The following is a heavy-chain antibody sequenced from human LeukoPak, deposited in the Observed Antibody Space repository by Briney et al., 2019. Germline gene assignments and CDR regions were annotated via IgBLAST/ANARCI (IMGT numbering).Heavy chain of an antibody. CDR1: GFTFSSYS. V-gene: IGHV3-48*01. J-gene: IGHJ6*03. Sequence: GGSLRLSCAASGFTFSSYSMNWVRQAPGKGLEWVSSISSSSSTIYYADSVKGRFTISRDNAKNSLYLQMNSLRAEDTAVYYCARSAGANTYYYYYYMDVWGKGTTVTVSS. CDR3: ARSAGANTYYYYYYMDV. D-gene: IGHD1-14*01. CDR2: ISSSSSTI.